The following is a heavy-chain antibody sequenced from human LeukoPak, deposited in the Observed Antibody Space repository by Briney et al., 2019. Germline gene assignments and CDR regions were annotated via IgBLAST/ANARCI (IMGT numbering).Heavy chain of an antibody. J-gene: IGHJ4*02. CDR3: TTYSSGSCPF. V-gene: IGHV3-15*05. CDR1: RSTFSNAW. CDR2: IYRSSNGEKT. D-gene: IGHD6-19*01. Sequence: PGWSLTLSCAPSRSTFSNAWMTWVGQAPPKGRDGVGRIYRSSNGEKTDYGAPVKGRFTMSRDDSKNTLYLQMNSLKTEDTAVYYCTTYSSGSCPFWGKGTIVT.